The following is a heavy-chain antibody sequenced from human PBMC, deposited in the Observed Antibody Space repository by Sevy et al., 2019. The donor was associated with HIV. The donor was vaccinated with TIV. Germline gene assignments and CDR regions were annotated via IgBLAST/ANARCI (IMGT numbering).Heavy chain of an antibody. V-gene: IGHV5-51*01. CDR3: SRLFYYGSGSYYTPGINWFDP. D-gene: IGHD3-10*01. CDR2: IYPGHSDT. CDR1: GYSFTSYW. Sequence: GESLKISCKGSGYSFTSYWIGWLRQMPGKGLEWMGIIYPGHSDTRYSPSFQGQVTISADKSISTAYLQSSSLKASSTAIYYCSRLFYYGSGSYYTPGINWFDPWGQGTWVTVSS. J-gene: IGHJ5*02.